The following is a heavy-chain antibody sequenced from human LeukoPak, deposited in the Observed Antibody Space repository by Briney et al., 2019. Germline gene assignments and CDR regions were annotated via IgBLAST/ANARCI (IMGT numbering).Heavy chain of an antibody. V-gene: IGHV3-7*03. Sequence: KAGGSLRLSCAASGFTFSSYWMSWVRQAPGKGLEWVANIKQDGSEKYYVDSVKGRFTISRDNAKNSLYLQMNSLRAEDTAVYYCAKGRGKWSENYFDYWGQGTLVTVSS. CDR1: GFTFSSYW. J-gene: IGHJ4*02. D-gene: IGHD2-15*01. CDR3: AKGRGKWSENYFDY. CDR2: IKQDGSEK.